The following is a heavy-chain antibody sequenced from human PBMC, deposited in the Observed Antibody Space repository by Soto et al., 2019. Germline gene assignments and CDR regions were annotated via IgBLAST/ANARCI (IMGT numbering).Heavy chain of an antibody. Sequence: PSETLSLTCTASGGSISSSDYYWSWIRQPPGKGLEWIGSIYYAGSSFYHPTLKSRVSMSVDTSKSQCSLKLRSVTAADTAAYYCARLGGVVVEVPGPPYDHWREVILGAASS. CDR3: ARLGGVVVEVPGPPYDH. D-gene: IGHD3-16*02. V-gene: IGHV4-39*01. CDR1: GGSISSSDYY. CDR2: IYYAGSS. J-gene: IGHJ4*02.